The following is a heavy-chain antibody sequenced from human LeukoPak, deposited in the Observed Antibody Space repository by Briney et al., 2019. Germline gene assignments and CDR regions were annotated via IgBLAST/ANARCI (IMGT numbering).Heavy chain of an antibody. D-gene: IGHD6-13*01. CDR3: ARDAIRRSSSWYINYYGMDV. J-gene: IGHJ6*02. CDR2: INPNSGGT. CDR1: GYTFTGYY. V-gene: IGHV1-2*04. Sequence: ASVKVSCKASGYTFTGYYMHWVRQAPGQGLEWMGWINPNSGGTNYAQKFQGWVTMTRDTSISTAYMELSRLRSDDTAVYYCARDAIRRSSSWYINYYGMDVWGQGTTVTVSS.